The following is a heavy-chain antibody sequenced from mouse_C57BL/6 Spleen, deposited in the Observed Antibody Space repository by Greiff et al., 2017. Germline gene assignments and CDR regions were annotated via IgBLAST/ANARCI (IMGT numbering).Heavy chain of an antibody. CDR1: GYTFTSYW. V-gene: IGHV1-7*01. D-gene: IGHD2-4*01. Sequence: QVQLKESGAELAKPGASVKLSCKASGYTFTSYWMHWVKQRPGQGLEWIGYINPSSGYTKYNQKFKDKATLTADKSSSTAYLQLSSLTYEDSAVYYCARRPYDYVYAMDYWGQGTSVTVSS. CDR2: INPSSGYT. J-gene: IGHJ4*01. CDR3: ARRPYDYVYAMDY.